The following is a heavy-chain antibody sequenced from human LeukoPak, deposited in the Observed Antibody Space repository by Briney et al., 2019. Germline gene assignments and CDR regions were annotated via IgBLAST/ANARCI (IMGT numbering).Heavy chain of an antibody. Sequence: GGSLRLSCAASGFTFSSYSMNWVRQAPGKGLEWVSSISSSSSYIYYADSVKGRFTISRDNAKNSLYLQMNSLRAEDTAVYYRAREPLYYYDSSGYYPYYFDYWGQGTLVTVSS. CDR2: ISSSSSYI. CDR3: AREPLYYYDSSGYYPYYFDY. D-gene: IGHD3-22*01. CDR1: GFTFSSYS. J-gene: IGHJ4*02. V-gene: IGHV3-21*01.